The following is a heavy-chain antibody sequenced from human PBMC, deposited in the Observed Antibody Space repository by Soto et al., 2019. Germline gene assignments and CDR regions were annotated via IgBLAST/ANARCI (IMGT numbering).Heavy chain of an antibody. CDR2: IYYSGST. CDR3: ATSGYDILTGYYDIRPFDY. Sequence: SETLSLTCTVSGGSISSGGYYWSWIRQHPGKGLEWIGYIYYSGSTYYNPSLKSRVTISVDTSKNQFSLKLSSVTAADTAVYYCATSGYDILTGYYDIRPFDYWGQGTLVTVSS. D-gene: IGHD3-9*01. J-gene: IGHJ4*02. V-gene: IGHV4-31*03. CDR1: GGSISSGGYY.